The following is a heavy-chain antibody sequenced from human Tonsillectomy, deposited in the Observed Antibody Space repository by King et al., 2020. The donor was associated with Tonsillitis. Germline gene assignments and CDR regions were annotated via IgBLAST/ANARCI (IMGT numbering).Heavy chain of an antibody. V-gene: IGHV3-30*04. J-gene: IGHJ4*02. CDR1: GFNFSSYA. CDR2: ISFDGSNK. D-gene: IGHD2-21*02. CDR3: ASSKVGSCGGDCFFSFDY. Sequence: VQLVESGGGVVQPGRSLRLSCAASGFNFSSYAMHWVRQAPGKGLEWVAIISFDGSNKCYADSVKGRVTISRDNSKSTLYLQMNGLRAGDTAVYYCASSKVGSCGGDCFFSFDYWGQGPLVTVSS.